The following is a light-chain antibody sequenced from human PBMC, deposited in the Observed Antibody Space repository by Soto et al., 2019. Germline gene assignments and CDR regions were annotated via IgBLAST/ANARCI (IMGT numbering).Light chain of an antibody. CDR1: SSDVGSYNR. J-gene: IGLJ1*01. Sequence: QSALTQPPSVSGSPGQSVTISCTGTSSDVGSYNRVSWYQQPPGTAPKLMIYEVSNRPSGVPDRFSGSKSGSTASLTISGLQAEDEADYYCRSYTRSSTYVFGTGTKVTVL. V-gene: IGLV2-18*02. CDR2: EVS. CDR3: RSYTRSSTYV.